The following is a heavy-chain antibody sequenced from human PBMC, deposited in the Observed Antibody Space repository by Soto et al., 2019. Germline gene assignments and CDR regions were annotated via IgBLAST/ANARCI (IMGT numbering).Heavy chain of an antibody. D-gene: IGHD6-19*01. Sequence: VGALRLSWAASGFTFSSYSMNWVRQAPGKGLEGVSSIISSSSYIYYADSVNGRFTISRYNAKNSLYLQMNSLRAEDTAVYYCASQRSIAVADNWYYYYGMDVWGQGTTVTVSS. V-gene: IGHV3-21*01. CDR3: ASQRSIAVADNWYYYYGMDV. CDR2: IISSSSYI. CDR1: GFTFSSYS. J-gene: IGHJ6*02.